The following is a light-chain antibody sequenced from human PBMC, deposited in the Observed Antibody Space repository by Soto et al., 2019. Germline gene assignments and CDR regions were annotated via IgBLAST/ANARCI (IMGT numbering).Light chain of an antibody. V-gene: IGLV2-23*02. CDR1: TSDVGSYDL. J-gene: IGLJ1*01. Sequence: QSALTQPASVSGSPGQSITISCTGTTSDVGSYDLVSWYQQHPGKAPKIMIYEVSKRPSGDSNRFSGSKSGNTASLRISGRQAEDEADYYCCSYAGGRSPYVFGTGTKLTVL. CDR3: CSYAGGRSPYV. CDR2: EVS.